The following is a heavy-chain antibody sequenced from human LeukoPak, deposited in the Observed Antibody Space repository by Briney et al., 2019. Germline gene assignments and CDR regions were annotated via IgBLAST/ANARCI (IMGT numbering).Heavy chain of an antibody. V-gene: IGHV4-59*12. CDR3: ARGSIAAAGFPFDY. J-gene: IGHJ4*02. CDR2: IYYSGST. D-gene: IGHD6-13*01. Sequence: SETLSLTCTVSGGSISSYYWSWIRQPPGKGLEWIGYIYYSGSTNYNPSLKSRVTISVDTSKNQFSLKLSSVTAADTAVYYCARGSIAAAGFPFDYWGQGTLVTVSS. CDR1: GGSISSYY.